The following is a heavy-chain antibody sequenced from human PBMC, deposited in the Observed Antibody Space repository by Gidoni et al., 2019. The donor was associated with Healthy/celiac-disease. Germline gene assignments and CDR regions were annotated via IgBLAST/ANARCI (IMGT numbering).Heavy chain of an antibody. V-gene: IGHV3-23*01. D-gene: IGHD6-13*01. Sequence: EVQLLESGGGLVQPGGSLRLSCAASGFTFSRYAMSWVRQAPGKGLEWVSAISGSGGSTYYADSVKGRFTISRDNSKNTLYLQMNSLRAEDTAVYYCAKVKGRIAAAGTLLGYWGQGTLVTVSS. J-gene: IGHJ4*02. CDR1: GFTFSRYA. CDR3: AKVKGRIAAAGTLLGY. CDR2: ISGSGGST.